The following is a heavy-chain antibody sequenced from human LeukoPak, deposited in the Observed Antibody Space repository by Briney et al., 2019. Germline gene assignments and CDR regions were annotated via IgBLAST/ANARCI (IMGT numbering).Heavy chain of an antibody. CDR1: GGSISSGGYY. CDR3: ARGAITIFGVVIPTDAFDI. D-gene: IGHD3-3*01. V-gene: IGHV4-30-2*01. Sequence: SETLSLTCTVSGGSISSGGYYWSWIRQPPGKGLEWIVYIYHSGSTYYNPSLKSRVTISVDRSKNQFSLKLSSVTAADTAVYYCARGAITIFGVVIPTDAFDIWGQGTMVTVSS. CDR2: IYHSGST. J-gene: IGHJ3*02.